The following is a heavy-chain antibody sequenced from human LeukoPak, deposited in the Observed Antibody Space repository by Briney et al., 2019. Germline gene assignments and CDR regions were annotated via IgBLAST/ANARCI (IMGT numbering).Heavy chain of an antibody. CDR2: IIPIFGTT. CDR1: GGRLCTYA. CDR3: ARVIGVTCDYFDS. Sequence: SVKVSCKASGGRLCTYALAGGRQAPGQGHEWVGGIIPIFGTTRYAQNLQDRVTIIAYESTNTAYMELSSLRSDDTAVYYCARVIGVTCDYFDSWGQGTLVTVSS. V-gene: IGHV1-69*13. J-gene: IGHJ4*02. D-gene: IGHD2-15*01.